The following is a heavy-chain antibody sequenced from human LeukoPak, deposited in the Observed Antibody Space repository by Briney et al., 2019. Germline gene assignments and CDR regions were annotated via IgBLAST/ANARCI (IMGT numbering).Heavy chain of an antibody. CDR3: ARGIGTGRQPFDY. Sequence: GGSLRLSCAASGLTFSNYNMNWVRQAPGKGLEWVSSISTSGSYIYYANSMKGRFTISRDNAKNSLYLQMNSLRVEDSAVYYCARGIGTGRQPFDYWGQGTLVTVSS. J-gene: IGHJ4*02. CDR1: GLTFSNYN. CDR2: ISTSGSYI. D-gene: IGHD1-1*01. V-gene: IGHV3-21*01.